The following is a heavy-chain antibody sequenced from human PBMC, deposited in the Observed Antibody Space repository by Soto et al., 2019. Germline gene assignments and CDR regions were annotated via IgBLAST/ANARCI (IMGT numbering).Heavy chain of an antibody. CDR1: GASVTSPEHY. D-gene: IGHD2-21*02. CDR2: IYYGGST. Sequence: SETLSLTCSVSGASVTSPEHYWTWIRQSPGKGLEWIGYIYYGGSTVYNPSLKGRSTVSLDTSKNQFSLNLTSVTAADTAVYFCARGRYCLRGDCFTNWFDHLGKGTLV. J-gene: IGHJ5*02. CDR3: ARGRYCLRGDCFTNWFDH. V-gene: IGHV4-30-4*01.